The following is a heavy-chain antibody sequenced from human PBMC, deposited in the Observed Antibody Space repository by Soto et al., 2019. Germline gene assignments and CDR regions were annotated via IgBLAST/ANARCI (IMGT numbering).Heavy chain of an antibody. D-gene: IGHD2-2*01. CDR2: VNTDGATT. Sequence: EVELVESGGDLVQPGGSLRLSCAASGFTFSSHWMHWVRQVPGKGLVWIGRVNTDGATTSYADAVKGRFTISRDNAKNTVVVVMDGLTAEDTSTYYGAREGVYCSRTSCHRRPFDLWGQGKKVTVS. CDR3: AREGVYCSRTSCHRRPFDL. J-gene: IGHJ3*01. CDR1: GFTFSSHW. V-gene: IGHV3-74*01.